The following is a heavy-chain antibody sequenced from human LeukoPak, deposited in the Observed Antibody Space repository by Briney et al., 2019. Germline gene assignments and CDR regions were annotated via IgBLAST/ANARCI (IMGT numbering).Heavy chain of an antibody. V-gene: IGHV1-69*13. CDR1: GGTFSSYA. CDR2: IIPILGTA. J-gene: IGHJ6*04. D-gene: IGHD1-26*01. Sequence: SVKVSCKASGGTFSSYAISWVRQAPGQGLEWMGGIIPILGTANYAQKFQGRVTITADESTSTAYMELSSLRSEDTAVYYCARSSGYDYGMDVWGKGTTVTVSS. CDR3: ARSSGYDYGMDV.